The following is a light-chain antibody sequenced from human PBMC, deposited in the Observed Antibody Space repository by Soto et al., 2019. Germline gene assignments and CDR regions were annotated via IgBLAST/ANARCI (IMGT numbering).Light chain of an antibody. CDR3: QQANSFPIT. CDR1: QVISTW. J-gene: IGKJ5*01. Sequence: DIQMTQSPSSLSSSVGDRFTITFRASQVISTWLAWYQQKPGQAPKLLIYAASVLESGVPSRFSGSGSGTDFTLTISSVQPEDFATYRCQQANSFPITFGQGTRLEI. V-gene: IGKV1-12*01. CDR2: AAS.